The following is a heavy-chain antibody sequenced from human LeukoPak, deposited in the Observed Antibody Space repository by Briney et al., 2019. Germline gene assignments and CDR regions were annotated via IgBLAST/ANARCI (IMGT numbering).Heavy chain of an antibody. CDR1: GFTFSSYG. J-gene: IGHJ4*02. D-gene: IGHD6-13*01. CDR2: IWYDGSSK. Sequence: GRSLRLSCAASGFTFSSYGMHWVRRAPGTGLEWVAVIWYDGSSKYYEDSVKGRFTISRDNSKNTLYLQMNSLRAEDTAVYYCAREDSRYSTGWYVVDWGQGTLVTVSS. V-gene: IGHV3-33*01. CDR3: AREDSRYSTGWYVVD.